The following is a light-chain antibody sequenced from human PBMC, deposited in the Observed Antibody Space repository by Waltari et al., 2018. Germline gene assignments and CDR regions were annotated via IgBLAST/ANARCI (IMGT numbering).Light chain of an antibody. CDR3: QQYNNWPLT. CDR1: QSVSSN. CDR2: GAS. Sequence: EIVMTQSPATLSVSPGERATRSCRASQSVSSNLAWYQQKPGQAPRLLISGASTRAPGIPARFSGSGSGTEFTLTISSLQSEDFAVYYCQQYNNWPLTFGGGTKVEIK. J-gene: IGKJ4*01. V-gene: IGKV3-15*01.